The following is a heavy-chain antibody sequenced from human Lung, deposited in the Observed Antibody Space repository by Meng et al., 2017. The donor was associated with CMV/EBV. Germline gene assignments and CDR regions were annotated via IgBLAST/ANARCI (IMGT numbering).Heavy chain of an antibody. Sequence: GGSLRLSCAASGFSVTTNDINWVRQAPGKGLEWVSITFRAGNTYYTDSVKGRFTVSRDNSKNTLYLQMDSLRVEDTAVYYCASFTRQLQVVGAIYWYADLWGRGTLVTGSS. CDR3: ASFTRQLQVVGAIYWYADL. CDR2: TFRAGNT. J-gene: IGHJ2*01. D-gene: IGHD2-15*01. CDR1: GFSVTTND. V-gene: IGHV3-66*02.